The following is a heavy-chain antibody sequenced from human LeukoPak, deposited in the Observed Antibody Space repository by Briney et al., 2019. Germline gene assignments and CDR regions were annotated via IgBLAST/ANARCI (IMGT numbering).Heavy chain of an antibody. CDR3: ARGVAVAGKNFDY. J-gene: IGHJ4*02. D-gene: IGHD6-19*01. Sequence: SETLSLTCAVYGGSFSGYYWSWIRQPPGKRLEWIGEINHSGSTNYNPSLKSRVTISVDTSKNQFSLKLSSVTAADTAVYYCARGVAVAGKNFDYWGQGTLVTVSS. CDR2: INHSGST. CDR1: GGSFSGYY. V-gene: IGHV4-34*01.